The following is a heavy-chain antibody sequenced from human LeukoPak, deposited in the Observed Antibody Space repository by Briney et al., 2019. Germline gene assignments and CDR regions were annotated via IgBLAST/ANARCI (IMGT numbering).Heavy chain of an antibody. D-gene: IGHD2-2*01. J-gene: IGHJ5*02. Sequence: ASVKVSCKASGYTLTGYYMHWVRQAPGQGLEWMGWINPNSGGTNYAQKFQGRVTMTRDTSISTAYMELSRLRSDDTAVYYCARPSGPNCSSTSCPNWFDPWGQGTLVTVSS. CDR2: INPNSGGT. CDR1: GYTLTGYY. CDR3: ARPSGPNCSSTSCPNWFDP. V-gene: IGHV1-2*02.